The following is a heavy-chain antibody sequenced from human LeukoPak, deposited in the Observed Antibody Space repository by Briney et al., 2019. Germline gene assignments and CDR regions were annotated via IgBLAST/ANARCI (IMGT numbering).Heavy chain of an antibody. CDR2: IIPIFGTA. V-gene: IGHV1-69*05. CDR1: GGTFSSYA. J-gene: IGHJ4*02. D-gene: IGHD4-11*01. Sequence: ASVKVSCKASGGTFSSYAISWVRQAPGQGLEWMGGIIPIFGTANYAQKFQGRVTITTDESTSTAYMELSSLRSEDTAVYYCARFSVATRSFDYWGQGTLVTVSS. CDR3: ARFSVATRSFDY.